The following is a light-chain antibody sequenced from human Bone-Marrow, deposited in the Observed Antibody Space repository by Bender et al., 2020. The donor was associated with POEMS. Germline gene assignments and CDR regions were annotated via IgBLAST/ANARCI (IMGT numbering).Light chain of an antibody. CDR3: NSHTYGGTLGL. J-gene: IGLJ2*01. CDR2: DVT. CDR1: SSDIGFYNY. V-gene: IGLV2-14*03. Sequence: QSALTQPASVSGSPGQSITISCTGTSSDIGFYNYVSWYQQHPGRAPKPLIYDVTYRPSGIPTRFSGSKSGTTAWLTNPGLQAVDEAEYYCNSHTYGGTLGLFGGGTKLTVL.